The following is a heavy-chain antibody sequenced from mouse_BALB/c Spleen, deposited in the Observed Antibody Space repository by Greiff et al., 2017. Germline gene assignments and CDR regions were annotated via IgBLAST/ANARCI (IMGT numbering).Heavy chain of an antibody. J-gene: IGHJ4*01. D-gene: IGHD2-10*02. V-gene: IGHV3-8*02. Sequence: VQLQQSGPSLVKPSQTLSLTCSVTGDSITSGYWNWIRKFPGNKLEYMGYISYSGSTYYNPSLKSRISITRDTSKNQYYLQLNSVTTEDTATYYCARSYGNYDYYAMDYWGQGTSVTVSS. CDR3: ARSYGNYDYYAMDY. CDR1: GDSITSGY. CDR2: ISYSGST.